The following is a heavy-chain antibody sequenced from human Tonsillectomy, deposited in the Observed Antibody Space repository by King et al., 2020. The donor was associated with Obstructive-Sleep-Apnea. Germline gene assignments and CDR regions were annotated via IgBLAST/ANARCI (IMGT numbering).Heavy chain of an antibody. V-gene: IGHV3-23*04. CDR1: GFTFDSYA. CDR3: AKEGGGSGVYWVDS. J-gene: IGHJ5*01. CDR2: INSRGTT. Sequence: VQLVESGGGLVQPGGSLRLSCAASGFTFDSYAMSWVRQAPGKGLEWVSAINSRGTTFYADSVKGRVPISRDNSKYTVDLQVNSLRAEDTAFYYCAKEGGGSGVYWVDSWGQGTLVTVSS. D-gene: IGHD3-10*01.